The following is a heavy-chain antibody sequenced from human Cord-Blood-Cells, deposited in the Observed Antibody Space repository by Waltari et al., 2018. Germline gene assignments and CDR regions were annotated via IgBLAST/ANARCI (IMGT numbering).Heavy chain of an antibody. V-gene: IGHV4-34*01. J-gene: IGHJ2*01. D-gene: IGHD7-27*01. Sequence: WIGEINHSGRTNYNPSLKSRVTISVDTSKNQFSLKLSSVTAADTAVYYCASDPTGDQYDLWGRGTLVTVSS. CDR2: INHSGRT. CDR3: ASDPTGDQYDL.